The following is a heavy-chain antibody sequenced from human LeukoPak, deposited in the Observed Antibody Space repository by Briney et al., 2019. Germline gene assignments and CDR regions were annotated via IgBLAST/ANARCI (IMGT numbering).Heavy chain of an antibody. CDR1: GFTFSSFA. Sequence: GGSLRLSCAASGFTFSSFAMSWVRQAPGKGLEWVSSVSDSDENTYYADSVKGRFTISRDNSKNTLFLQMDTLRVDDTAVYYCAGPPPHYYDSSGYYYEYYYYGMDVWGQGTTVTVSS. D-gene: IGHD3-22*01. J-gene: IGHJ6*02. V-gene: IGHV3-23*01. CDR3: AGPPPHYYDSSGYYYEYYYYGMDV. CDR2: VSDSDENT.